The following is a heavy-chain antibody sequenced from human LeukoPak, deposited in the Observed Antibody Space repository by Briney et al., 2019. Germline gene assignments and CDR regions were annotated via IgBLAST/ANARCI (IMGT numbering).Heavy chain of an antibody. CDR2: IYHSGTT. CDR3: ARAPGVGGGPVAGTNWFDP. D-gene: IGHD6-19*01. CDR1: GGSMSSYY. Sequence: PSETLSLTCTVSGGSMSSYYWSWIRQPPGKGLEWIGYIYHSGTTSYNPSLKSRVTISVDKSKKQFSLKLNSVTAADTAVYYCARAPGVGGGPVAGTNWFDPWGQGTLVTVSS. V-gene: IGHV4-59*01. J-gene: IGHJ5*02.